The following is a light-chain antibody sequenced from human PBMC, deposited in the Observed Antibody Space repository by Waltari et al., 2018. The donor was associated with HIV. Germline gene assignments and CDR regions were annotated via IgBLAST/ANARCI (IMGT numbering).Light chain of an antibody. CDR3: TSRDSSGHWF. Sequence: SSELAQDPAVSVALGQTVRITCQGDSVRSYYASWYQQKPGQAPVLVVYGENNRPSGIQDRFSASTSGKSASVTIAGAKAEDGADYYCTSRDSSGHWFFGGGTKVTVL. CDR1: SVRSYY. V-gene: IGLV3-19*01. CDR2: GEN. J-gene: IGLJ3*02.